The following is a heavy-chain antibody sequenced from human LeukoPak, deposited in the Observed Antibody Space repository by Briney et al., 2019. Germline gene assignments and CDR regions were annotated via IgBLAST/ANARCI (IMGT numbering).Heavy chain of an antibody. V-gene: IGHV4-59*01. CDR1: GGSISGYY. CDR2: IYSSGST. J-gene: IGHJ5*02. CDR3: ARIPASVERARLFDP. Sequence: SETLSLTCTVSGGSISGYYWSWIRQPPGKGLECIGYIYSSGSTNYNPSLRSRVTMSVDMSNNQFSLKLRSVTAADTAMYYCARIPASVERARLFDPWGQGTLVTVSS. D-gene: IGHD6-13*01.